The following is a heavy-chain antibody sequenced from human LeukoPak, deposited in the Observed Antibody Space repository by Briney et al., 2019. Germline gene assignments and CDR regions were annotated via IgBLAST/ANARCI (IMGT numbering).Heavy chain of an antibody. CDR1: GGSISRYY. D-gene: IGHD1-26*01. V-gene: IGHV4-59*01. CDR2: IYYSGST. Sequence: SETLSLTCTVSGGSISRYYWSWIRQPPGKGLEWIGYIYYSGSTNYNPSLKSRVTISVDTSKNQFSLKLSSVTAADTAVYYCARDRSGSYQSPNPEPAFDIWGQGTMVTVSS. J-gene: IGHJ3*02. CDR3: ARDRSGSYQSPNPEPAFDI.